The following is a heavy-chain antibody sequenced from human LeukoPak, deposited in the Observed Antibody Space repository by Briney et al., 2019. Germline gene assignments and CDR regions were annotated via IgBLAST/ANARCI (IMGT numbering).Heavy chain of an antibody. J-gene: IGHJ6*03. CDR3: ARDSAIQLWHGLMYYMDV. D-gene: IGHD5-18*01. CDR1: GGSISSYY. Sequence: ASETLSLTCTVSGGSISSYYWSWIRQPAGKGLEWIGRIYTSGSTNYNPSLKSRVTMSVDTSKNQFSLKLSSVTAADTAVYYCARDSAIQLWHGLMYYMDVWGKGTTVTISS. CDR2: IYTSGST. V-gene: IGHV4-4*07.